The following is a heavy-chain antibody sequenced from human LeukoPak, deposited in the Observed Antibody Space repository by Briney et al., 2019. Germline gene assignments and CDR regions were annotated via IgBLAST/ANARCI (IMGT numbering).Heavy chain of an antibody. D-gene: IGHD3-10*01. V-gene: IGHV5-51*01. CDR1: GYSFTSYW. CDR3: ARSYYYGSGSYFIFDY. Sequence: GESLKISCKGSGYSFTSYWIGWVRQMPGKGLEWMGTIYPGDSDTRYSPSFQGQVTISADKSISTAYLQWSSLKASDTAMYYRARSYYYGSGSYFIFDYWGQGTLVTVSS. J-gene: IGHJ4*02. CDR2: IYPGDSDT.